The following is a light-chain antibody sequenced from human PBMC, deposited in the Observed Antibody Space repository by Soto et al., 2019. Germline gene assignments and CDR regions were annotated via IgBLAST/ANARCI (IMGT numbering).Light chain of an antibody. CDR2: ASS. CDR1: QTVSNNY. V-gene: IGKV3-20*01. CDR3: QQYDDSLT. J-gene: IGKJ4*01. Sequence: EIVLTQSPGTLSLSPGASATLSCRASQTVSNNYIAWYQQKPGQAPRLVMFASSSRAAGIPDRFSGSGSGTDFALTISRLEPEDFAMYYCQQYDDSLTFGGGTKVEIK.